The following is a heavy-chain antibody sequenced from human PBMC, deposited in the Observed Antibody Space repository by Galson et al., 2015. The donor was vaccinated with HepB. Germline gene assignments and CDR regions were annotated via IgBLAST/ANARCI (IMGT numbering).Heavy chain of an antibody. V-gene: IGHV3-21*01. Sequence: SLRLSCAASGFTFSSYRMNWVRQAPGKGLEWVSSISSSSSYIYYADSVKGRFTISRDNAKNSLYLQMNSLRAEDTAVYYCARNYWASPEYNWFDPWGQGTLVTVSS. D-gene: IGHD2-15*01. CDR1: GFTFSSYR. J-gene: IGHJ5*02. CDR3: ARNYWASPEYNWFDP. CDR2: ISSSSSYI.